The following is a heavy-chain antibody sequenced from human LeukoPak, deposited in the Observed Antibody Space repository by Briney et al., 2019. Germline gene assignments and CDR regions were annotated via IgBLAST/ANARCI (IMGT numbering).Heavy chain of an antibody. CDR1: GYTFTSYY. V-gene: IGHV1-46*01. J-gene: IGHJ4*02. Sequence: VASVKVSCKASGYTFTSYYMHWVRQAPGQGLEWMGIINPSGGSTSYAQKFQGRVTMTRDTSTSTVYMELSSLRSEDTAVYYCARDRRYFDWSPYFDYWGQGTLVTVSS. CDR3: ARDRRYFDWSPYFDY. CDR2: INPSGGST. D-gene: IGHD3-9*01.